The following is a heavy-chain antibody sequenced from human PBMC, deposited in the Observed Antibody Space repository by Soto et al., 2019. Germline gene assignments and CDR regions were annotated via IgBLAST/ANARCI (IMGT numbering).Heavy chain of an antibody. CDR2: ISWDGGTT. CDR1: GFTFDDHN. J-gene: IGHJ4*02. CDR3: ASSQGDY. Sequence: EVHLVESGGVVVHPGGSLRLTCAASGFTFDDHNMHWVRQVPGKGLEWVSLISWDGGTTYYADSVKGRFTVSRDNSINLLYLQMNALTTEDSALYYCASSQGDYWGQGTLVTVS. D-gene: IGHD6-6*01. V-gene: IGHV3-43*01.